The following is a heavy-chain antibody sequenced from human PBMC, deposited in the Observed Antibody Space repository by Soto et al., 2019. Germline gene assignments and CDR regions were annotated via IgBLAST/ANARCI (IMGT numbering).Heavy chain of an antibody. J-gene: IGHJ5*02. Sequence: LRLSCSASGFTFSSYAMHWVRQAPGKGLEYVSAISSNGGSTYYADSVKGRFTISRDNSKNTLYLQMSSLRAEDTAVYYCVKDNRYCSSTSCYDWFDPWGQGTLVTVSS. CDR3: VKDNRYCSSTSCYDWFDP. V-gene: IGHV3-64D*06. CDR1: GFTFSSYA. D-gene: IGHD2-2*01. CDR2: ISSNGGST.